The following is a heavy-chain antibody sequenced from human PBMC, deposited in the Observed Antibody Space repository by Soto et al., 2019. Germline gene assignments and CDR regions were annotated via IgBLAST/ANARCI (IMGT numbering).Heavy chain of an antibody. Sequence: PSETLSLTCAVSGASISSGGYSWSWIRQPPGKGLEWIGYIYHSGSTYYNPSLKSRVTISVDRSKNQFSLKLSSVTAADTAVYYCASSHAGAHITAAVHWGQGTLVTVSS. CDR1: GASISSGGYS. V-gene: IGHV4-30-2*01. CDR2: IYHSGST. J-gene: IGHJ4*02. CDR3: ASSHAGAHITAAVH. D-gene: IGHD6-13*01.